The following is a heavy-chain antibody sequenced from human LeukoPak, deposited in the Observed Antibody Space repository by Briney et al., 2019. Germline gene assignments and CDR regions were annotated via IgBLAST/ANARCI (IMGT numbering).Heavy chain of an antibody. J-gene: IGHJ4*02. CDR3: ARVSDSGSYYPSFDY. D-gene: IGHD1-26*01. CDR1: GGSISSYY. CDR2: IYYSGST. V-gene: IGHV4-59*01. Sequence: KPSETLSLTCTVSGGSISSYYWSWIRQPPGKGLEWIGYIYYSGSTNYNPSLKSRVTISVDTSKNQFSLKLSSVTAADTAVYYCARVSDSGSYYPSFDYWGQGTLVTVSS.